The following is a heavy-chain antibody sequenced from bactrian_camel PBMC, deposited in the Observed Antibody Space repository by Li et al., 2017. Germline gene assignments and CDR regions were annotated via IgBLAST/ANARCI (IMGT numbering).Heavy chain of an antibody. J-gene: IGHJ6*01. D-gene: IGHD2*01. V-gene: IGHV3S40*01. CDR1: GFTFSNTE. CDR3: AADFPPLWVVVTTCPPADFVS. Sequence: DVQLVESGGGLVQPGGSLRLSCAASGFTFSNTEMSWVRQAPGKGLEWVSSINSGGSTTAYADSVKGRFTISRDNAKNTLYLQMNSLKPEDTAMYYCAADFPPLWVVVTTCPPADFVSWGQGTQGTV. CDR2: INSGGSTT.